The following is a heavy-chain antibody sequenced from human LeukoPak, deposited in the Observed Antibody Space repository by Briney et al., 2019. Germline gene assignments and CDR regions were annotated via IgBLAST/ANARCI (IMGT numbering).Heavy chain of an antibody. CDR2: IYYSGST. D-gene: IGHD6-6*01. Sequence: SETLSLTCTVSGGSISSHYWSWIRQPPGKGLEWIGYIYYSGSTNYNPSLKSRVTISVDTSKNQFSLKLSSVTAAHTAVYYCARLPGPWYSSSSWAFDPWGQGTLVTVSS. J-gene: IGHJ5*02. V-gene: IGHV4-59*11. CDR1: GGSISSHY. CDR3: ARLPGPWYSSSSWAFDP.